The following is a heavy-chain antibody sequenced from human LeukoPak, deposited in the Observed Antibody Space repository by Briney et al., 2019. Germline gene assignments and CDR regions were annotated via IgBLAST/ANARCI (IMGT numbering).Heavy chain of an antibody. CDR2: IKGDSSEK. Sequence: HTGGSLRLSCAASGFAFSNYWMTWVRQAPGKGLEWVANIKGDSSEKYYVDSVKGRFTISRDNARTSLYLQMNSLRAEDTALYYCAKVWGGSDYHDAFDVWGQGTMVTVSS. J-gene: IGHJ3*01. CDR3: AKVWGGSDYHDAFDV. V-gene: IGHV3-7*03. D-gene: IGHD1-26*01. CDR1: GFAFSNYW.